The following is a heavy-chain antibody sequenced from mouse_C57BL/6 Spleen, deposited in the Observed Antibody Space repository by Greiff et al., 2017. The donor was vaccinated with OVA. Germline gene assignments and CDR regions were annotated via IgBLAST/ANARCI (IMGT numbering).Heavy chain of an antibody. CDR3: AREGDGYGYYAMDY. CDR1: GYAFSSSW. J-gene: IGHJ4*01. V-gene: IGHV1-82*01. CDR2: IYPGDGDT. Sequence: VQLQQSGPELVKPGASVKISCKASGYAFSSSWMNWVKQRPGKGLEWIGRIYPGDGDTNYNGKFKGKATLTADKSSSTAYMQLSSLTSEDSAVYFCAREGDGYGYYAMDYWGQGTSVTVSS. D-gene: IGHD2-2*01.